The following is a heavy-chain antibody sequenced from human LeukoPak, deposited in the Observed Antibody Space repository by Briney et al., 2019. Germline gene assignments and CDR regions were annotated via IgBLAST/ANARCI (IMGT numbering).Heavy chain of an antibody. Sequence: SETLSLTCTVSGDSISSGGHYWSWIRQHPGKGLEWIGYIYYSGNTYYNPSLKSRVTISVDTSKNQFPLKLSSLTAADTAVYYCARDKPHCSSTICRPLYYFDYWGQGTLVTVSS. D-gene: IGHD2-2*01. CDR2: IYYSGNT. CDR1: GDSISSGGHY. CDR3: ARDKPHCSSTICRPLYYFDY. V-gene: IGHV4-31*03. J-gene: IGHJ4*02.